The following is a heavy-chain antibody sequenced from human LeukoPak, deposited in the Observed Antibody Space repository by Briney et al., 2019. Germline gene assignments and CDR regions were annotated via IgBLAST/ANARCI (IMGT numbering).Heavy chain of an antibody. V-gene: IGHV4-59*01. CDR2: IYYSGST. CDR3: AGGPGERARYYFDY. J-gene: IGHJ4*02. CDR1: GGSISSYY. D-gene: IGHD7-27*01. Sequence: SETLSLTCTVSGGSISSYYWSWIRQPPGKGLEWIGYIYYSGSTNYNPSLKSRVTISVDTSKNQFSLKLSSVTAADTAVYYCAGGPGERARYYFDYWGQGTLVTVSS.